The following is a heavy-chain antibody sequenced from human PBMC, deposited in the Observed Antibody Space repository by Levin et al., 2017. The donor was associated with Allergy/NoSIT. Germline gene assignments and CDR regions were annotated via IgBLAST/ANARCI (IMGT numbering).Heavy chain of an antibody. CDR3: ARDAQVAKLTEWTYFDY. V-gene: IGHV3-20*04. Sequence: SGGSLRLSCAASGFTFDDYGMSWVRQAPGKGLEWVSGINWNGGSTGYADSVKGRFTISRDNAKNSLYLQMNSLRAEDTALYYCARDAQVAKLTEWTYFDYWGQGTLVTVSS. D-gene: IGHD2-15*01. J-gene: IGHJ4*02. CDR2: INWNGGST. CDR1: GFTFDDYG.